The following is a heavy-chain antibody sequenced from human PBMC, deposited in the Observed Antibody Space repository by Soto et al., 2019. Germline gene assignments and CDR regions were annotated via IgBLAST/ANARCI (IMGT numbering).Heavy chain of an antibody. CDR1: GGSISGYY. V-gene: IGHV4-59*08. Sequence: PSETLSLTCTVSGGSISGYYWSWIWQPPEKGLEWIAYIHFSGKTSFSPSLKSRVTISLDTSKNQFSLQLNSVTAADTAVYYCAIHLHPPGNEALHSWGQGARLTVSS. J-gene: IGHJ4*02. CDR2: IHFSGKT. D-gene: IGHD1-1*01. CDR3: AIHLHPPGNEALHS.